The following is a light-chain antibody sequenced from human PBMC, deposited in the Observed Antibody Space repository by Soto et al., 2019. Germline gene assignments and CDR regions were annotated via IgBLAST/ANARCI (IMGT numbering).Light chain of an antibody. CDR2: GPS. Sequence: EIVLTQSPGTLSLSPGERATLSCRASQSVSSNYLAWYQQKPGQAPRLLIYGPSFRATGIPDRFGGSGSGKDFTLTISRLEPEDFAVYYCQQYGSSPGSTFGGGTKVEIK. J-gene: IGKJ4*01. CDR1: QSVSSNY. CDR3: QQYGSSPGST. V-gene: IGKV3-20*01.